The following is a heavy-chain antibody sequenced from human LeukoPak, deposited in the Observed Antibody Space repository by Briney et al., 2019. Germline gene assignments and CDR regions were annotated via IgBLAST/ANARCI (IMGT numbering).Heavy chain of an antibody. CDR1: GFTFSRYW. J-gene: IGHJ4*02. V-gene: IGHV3-7*01. CDR2: IKEDGSEE. D-gene: IGHD3-16*01. Sequence: GGSLRLSCAASGFTFSRYWMNWVRQAPGKGLQWVANIKEDGSEEYYVDSVKGRFTISRDNAKNSLYLQMNSLRAEDTGVYFCARILGEFSLPDYWGQGTLVTVSS. CDR3: ARILGEFSLPDY.